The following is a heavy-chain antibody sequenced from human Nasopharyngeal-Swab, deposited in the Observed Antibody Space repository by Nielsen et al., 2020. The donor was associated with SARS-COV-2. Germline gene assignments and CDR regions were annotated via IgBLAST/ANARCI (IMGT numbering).Heavy chain of an antibody. CDR3: ARRGVVVRVGYYFDY. J-gene: IGHJ4*02. D-gene: IGHD2-15*01. V-gene: IGHV4-39*01. Sequence: WIRQRPGKGLEWIGSIYYSGSTYYNPSLKSRVTISVDTSKNQFFLKLSSVTAADTAVYYCARRGVVVRVGYYFDYWGQGTLVTVSS. CDR2: IYYSGST.